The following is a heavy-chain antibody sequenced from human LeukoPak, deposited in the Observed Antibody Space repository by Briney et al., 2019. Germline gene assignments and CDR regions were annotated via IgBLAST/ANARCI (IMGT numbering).Heavy chain of an antibody. J-gene: IGHJ5*02. CDR1: GGSISGYY. CDR2: IYYSGST. Sequence: SETLSLTCTNPGGSISGYYWSWIRQPPRKGLERVAHIYYSGSTTYNPSLKSRVTMSAHTTKNQISLNLSSMTAADTAVHYCARGRSFDAWGQGTLVTVSS. V-gene: IGHV4-59*01. CDR3: ARGRSFDA.